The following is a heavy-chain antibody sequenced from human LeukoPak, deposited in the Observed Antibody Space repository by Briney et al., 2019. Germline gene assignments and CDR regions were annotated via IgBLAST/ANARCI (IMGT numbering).Heavy chain of an antibody. V-gene: IGHV3-23*01. Sequence: GGSLRLSCAASGFTFSSYAMNWVRQAPGKGLEWVSAMSGSGGSTYYADSVKGRFTISRDNSKNTLYLQMNSLRAEDTAVYYCARDREGGYSIVPYTFDPWGQGTLVTVSS. CDR1: GFTFSSYA. J-gene: IGHJ5*02. CDR2: MSGSGGST. CDR3: ARDREGGYSIVPYTFDP. D-gene: IGHD5-18*01.